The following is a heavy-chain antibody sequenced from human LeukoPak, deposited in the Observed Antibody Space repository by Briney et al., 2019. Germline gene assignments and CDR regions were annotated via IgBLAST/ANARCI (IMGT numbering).Heavy chain of an antibody. CDR1: GFIFSSYS. Sequence: GGSLRLSCAASGFIFSSYSMNWVRQAPGKGLEWVSYISSSSSTIYYADSMKGRFTISRDNAKNSLYLQMNSLRAEDTAVYCCARDESAHITFGGVLATYTWFDPWGLGTLVTVSS. V-gene: IGHV3-48*04. J-gene: IGHJ5*02. CDR2: ISSSSSTI. D-gene: IGHD3-16*02. CDR3: ARDESAHITFGGVLATYTWFDP.